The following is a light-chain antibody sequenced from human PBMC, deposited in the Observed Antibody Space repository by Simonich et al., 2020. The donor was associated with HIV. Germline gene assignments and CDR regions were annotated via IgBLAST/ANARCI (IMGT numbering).Light chain of an antibody. J-gene: IGLJ3*02. CDR2: DVS. CDR1: SSDVGGYNL. V-gene: IGLV2-11*01. Sequence: QSALTQPASVSGSPGQSITISCTGTSSDVGGYNLVSWYQQHPGKAPKLIIYDVSQRPSGVPDRFSGSKSGNTASLTISGLQAEDEADYYCCSYAGSYTWVFGGGTKLTVL. CDR3: CSYAGSYTWV.